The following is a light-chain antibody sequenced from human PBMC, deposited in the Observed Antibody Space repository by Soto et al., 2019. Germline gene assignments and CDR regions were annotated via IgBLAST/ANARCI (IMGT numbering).Light chain of an antibody. Sequence: QSALTQPVSVSGSPEQSITISCTGTSSDVGAYNLVSWYQQHPGKAPRLIIYEGSKRPSGISHRFSGSKSDNTASLTISGLRAEDEAHYHCCSYAGSRTFVFGGGTKVTVL. J-gene: IGLJ2*01. CDR3: CSYAGSRTFV. CDR2: EGS. V-gene: IGLV2-23*01. CDR1: SSDVGAYNL.